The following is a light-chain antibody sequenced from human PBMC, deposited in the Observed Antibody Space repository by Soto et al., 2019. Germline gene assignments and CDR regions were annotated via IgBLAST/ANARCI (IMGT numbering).Light chain of an antibody. CDR3: QQRDNWLWT. CDR1: QSVSSD. J-gene: IGKJ1*01. V-gene: IGKV3-11*01. CDR2: GTS. Sequence: DIVLTQSPDTLSLSPGERATLSCRASQSVSSDLAWFQQKPGQAPRLLIYGTSNRAYGIPARFSASGSGTDFTLTISTLEPEDFAVYYCQQRDNWLWTFGQGTKVDIK.